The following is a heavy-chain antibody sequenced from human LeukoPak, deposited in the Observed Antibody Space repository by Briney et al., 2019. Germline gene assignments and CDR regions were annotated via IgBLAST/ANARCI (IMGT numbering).Heavy chain of an antibody. Sequence: SETLSLTCAVYGGSFSGYYWSWIRQPPGKGLEWIGEINHSGSTNYNPSLKSRVTISVDTSKNQFSLKLSSVTAADTAVYYCARGGYVLGKFDYWGQGTLVTVSP. CDR3: ARGGYVLGKFDY. J-gene: IGHJ4*02. CDR1: GGSFSGYY. D-gene: IGHD5-18*01. V-gene: IGHV4-34*01. CDR2: INHSGST.